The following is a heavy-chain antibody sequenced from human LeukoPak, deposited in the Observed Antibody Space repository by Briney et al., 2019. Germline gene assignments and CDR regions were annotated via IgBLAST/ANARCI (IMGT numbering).Heavy chain of an antibody. J-gene: IGHJ4*02. D-gene: IGHD2-15*01. CDR3: AVRVVAATSPFDY. CDR2: IIPIFGTA. V-gene: IGHV1-69*13. Sequence: SAKVSCKASGGTFSSYAISWVRQAPGQGLEWMGGIIPIFGTANYAQKFQGRVTITADESTSTAYMELSSLRSEDTAVYYCAVRVVAATSPFDYWGQGTLVTVSS. CDR1: GGTFSSYA.